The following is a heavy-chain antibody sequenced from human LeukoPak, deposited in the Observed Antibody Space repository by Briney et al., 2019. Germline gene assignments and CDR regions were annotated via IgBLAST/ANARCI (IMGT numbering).Heavy chain of an antibody. CDR1: GGSISSGSYY. CDR3: ARGIAAAPPSRPVWFDP. CDR2: IYTSGST. Sequence: SETLSLTCTVSGGSISSGSYYLSWIRQPAGKGLEWIGRIYTSGSTNYNPSLKSRVTISVDTSKNQFSLKLSSVTAADTAVYYCARGIAAAPPSRPVWFDPWGQGTLVTVSS. J-gene: IGHJ5*02. D-gene: IGHD6-13*01. V-gene: IGHV4-61*02.